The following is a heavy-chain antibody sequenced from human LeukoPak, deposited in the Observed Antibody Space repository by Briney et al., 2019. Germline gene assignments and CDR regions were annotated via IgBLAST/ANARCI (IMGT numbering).Heavy chain of an antibody. D-gene: IGHD5-24*01. CDR1: GGSLSCCSYY. V-gene: IGHV4-61*02. CDR3: ARVPRWLQLRDAFDI. J-gene: IGHJ3*02. CDR2: IYTSGST. Sequence: SETLSLTCTVSGGSLSCCSYYGRWLRQPAGTGPEWLGRIYTSGSTNYNPSLKSRVTISVDTSKNQFSLKLSSVTAADTAVYYCARVPRWLQLRDAFDIWGQGTMVTVSS.